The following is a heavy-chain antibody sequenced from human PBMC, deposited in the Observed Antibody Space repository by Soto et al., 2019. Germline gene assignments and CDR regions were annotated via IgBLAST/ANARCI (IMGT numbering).Heavy chain of an antibody. D-gene: IGHD3-9*01. V-gene: IGHV3-53*02. CDR1: GFTVSSNY. Sequence: EVQLVETGGGLIQPGGSLRLSCAASGFTVSSNYMSWVRQAPGKGLAWVSVIYSGGSTYYADSVKGRFTISRDNSKNTLYLQMNSLRAEDTAVYYCARSTFDWFGGGGAFDIWGQGTMVTVSS. CDR2: IYSGGST. CDR3: ARSTFDWFGGGGAFDI. J-gene: IGHJ3*02.